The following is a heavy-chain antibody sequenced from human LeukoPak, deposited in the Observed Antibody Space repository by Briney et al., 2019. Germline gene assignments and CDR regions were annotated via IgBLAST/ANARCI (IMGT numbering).Heavy chain of an antibody. Sequence: PGRSLRLSCAASGFTFSTYGMHWVRQAPGKGLEWVAVIWYDGSNKYYADSVKGRFTISRDNSKNTLCLQMNSLRAEDTAVYYCAKGRPDYDFWSGYYGGYFDYWGQGTLVTVSS. V-gene: IGHV3-33*06. J-gene: IGHJ4*02. CDR1: GFTFSTYG. D-gene: IGHD3-3*01. CDR3: AKGRPDYDFWSGYYGGYFDY. CDR2: IWYDGSNK.